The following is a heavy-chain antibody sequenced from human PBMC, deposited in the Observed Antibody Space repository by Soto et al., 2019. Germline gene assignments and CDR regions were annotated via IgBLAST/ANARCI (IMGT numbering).Heavy chain of an antibody. CDR3: ATTSRCCGDCHRHS. Sequence: QLQLQESGSGLVKPSQTLSLTCAVSGGSISSGGYSWSWIRQPPGKGLEWIGYIYHSGSTYYNPSLKRRVTISAARSKNHSSLKLSSMTAAATAVYYCATTSRCCGDCHRHSWRQATLVTFSS. V-gene: IGHV4-30-2*01. J-gene: IGHJ4*02. CDR2: IYHSGST. CDR1: GGSISSGGYS. D-gene: IGHD2-21*02.